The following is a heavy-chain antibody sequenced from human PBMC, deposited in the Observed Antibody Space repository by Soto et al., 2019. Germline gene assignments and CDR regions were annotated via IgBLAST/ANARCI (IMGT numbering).Heavy chain of an antibody. Sequence: PSETLSLTCTGSGGSISSGDYYWSWIRQPPGKGLEWIGYIYYSGSTYYNPSLKSRVTISVDTSKNQFSLKLSSVTAADTAMYYCAREIYFVSGSYLSAGLNWFDPCGQGTRGAVSS. D-gene: IGHD3-10*01. CDR3: AREIYFVSGSYLSAGLNWFDP. J-gene: IGHJ5*02. V-gene: IGHV4-30-4*01. CDR1: GGSISSGDYY. CDR2: IYYSGST.